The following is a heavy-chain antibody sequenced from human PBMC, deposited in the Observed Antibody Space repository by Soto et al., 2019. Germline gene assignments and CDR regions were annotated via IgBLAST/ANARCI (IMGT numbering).Heavy chain of an antibody. CDR2: MNPNSGNT. CDR3: ARAGYSSFVQFFHYYYYMDV. J-gene: IGHJ6*03. CDR1: GYTFTSYD. V-gene: IGHV1-8*01. Sequence: ASVKVSCKASGYTFTSYDINWMRQATGQGLEWMGWMNPNSGNTGYAQKFQGRVTMTRNTSISTAYMELSSLRSEDTAVYYCARAGYSSFVQFFHYYYYMDVWGKGTTVTVS. D-gene: IGHD6-13*01.